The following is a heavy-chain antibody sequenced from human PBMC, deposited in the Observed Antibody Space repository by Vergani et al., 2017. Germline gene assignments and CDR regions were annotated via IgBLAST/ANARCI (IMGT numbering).Heavy chain of an antibody. Sequence: VPLQQLFAGLLKPSETLSLTCAVYGGSFSGYYWSWIRQPPGKGLEWIGEINHSGSTNYNPSLKSRVTISVDTSKNQFSLKLSSVTAADTAVYYCARGYXRIFGVGNRYYMDVWGKGTTVTVSS. D-gene: IGHD3-3*01. CDR2: INHSGST. CDR3: ARGYXRIFGVGNRYYMDV. J-gene: IGHJ6*03. V-gene: IGHV4-34*01. CDR1: GGSFSGYY.